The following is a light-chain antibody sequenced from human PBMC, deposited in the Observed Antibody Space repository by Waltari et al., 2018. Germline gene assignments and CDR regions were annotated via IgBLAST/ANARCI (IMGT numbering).Light chain of an antibody. J-gene: IGKJ4*01. V-gene: IGKV3-11*01. CDR3: QQRTNWPS. Sequence: EIVLTQSPATLSLSPGERATLSCRASQGISSFLAWYQQKPGQAPRLLVYDASNRATGIPARFSGSGSGADFTLTISSLEPEDFAVYYCQQRTNWPSFGGGTRVELK. CDR2: DAS. CDR1: QGISSF.